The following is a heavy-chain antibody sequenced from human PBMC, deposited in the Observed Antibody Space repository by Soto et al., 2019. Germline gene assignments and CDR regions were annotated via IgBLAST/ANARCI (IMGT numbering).Heavy chain of an antibody. J-gene: IGHJ4*02. CDR3: ARGIEHSVIFDY. CDR1: GGTFSSYA. V-gene: IGHV1-69*13. Sequence: GASVKVSCKASGGTFSSYAISWVRQAPGQGLEWMGGIIPIFGTANYAQKFQGRVTITADESTSTAYMELSSLRSEDTAVYYCARGIEHSVIFDYWGQGTLVTLSS. CDR2: IIPIFGTA.